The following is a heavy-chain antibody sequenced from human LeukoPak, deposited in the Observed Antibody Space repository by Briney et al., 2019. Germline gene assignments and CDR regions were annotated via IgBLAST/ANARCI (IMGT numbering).Heavy chain of an antibody. D-gene: IGHD3-22*01. CDR1: GFTFGSYS. Sequence: PGGSLRLSCAASGFTFGSYSMIWVRRAPGKGLEWVSFISSTGGHIYYADSVKGRFTISRDNAKSSLFLQMNSLRAEDTAVYYCARGRGNYYDSSSFYYYYMDVWGKGTTVTVSS. CDR3: ARGRGNYYDSSSFYYYYMDV. CDR2: ISSTGGHI. V-gene: IGHV3-21*01. J-gene: IGHJ6*03.